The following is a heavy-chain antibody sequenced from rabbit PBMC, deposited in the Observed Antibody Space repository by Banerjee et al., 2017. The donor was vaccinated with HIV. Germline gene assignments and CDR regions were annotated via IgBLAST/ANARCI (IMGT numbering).Heavy chain of an antibody. CDR1: GFSFSSTYW. D-gene: IGHD4-1*01. V-gene: IGHV1S45*01. Sequence: QEQLEESGGGLVQPEGSLTLTCTASGFSFSSTYWMCWVRQAPGKGLEWIACIYGGSSNATSYASWAKGRFTISKTSSTTVTLQMTSLTAADTATYFCARDLAGVIGWNFGLWGPGTLVTVS. CDR3: ARDLAGVIGWNFGL. CDR2: IYGGSSNAT. J-gene: IGHJ6*01.